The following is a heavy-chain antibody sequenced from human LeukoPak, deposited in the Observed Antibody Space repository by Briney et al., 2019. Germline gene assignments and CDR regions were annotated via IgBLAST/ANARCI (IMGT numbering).Heavy chain of an antibody. CDR3: ARDPGGTDAFDI. CDR2: IYYSGST. CDR1: GGSISTYY. J-gene: IGHJ3*02. V-gene: IGHV4-59*01. D-gene: IGHD1-1*01. Sequence: SETLSLTCTVSGGSISTYYWSLIRQPPGKGLEWIGYIYYSGSTNYNPSLKSRVTISVDTSKNQFSLKLRSVTAADTAVYYCARDPGGTDAFDIWGQGTMVTVSS.